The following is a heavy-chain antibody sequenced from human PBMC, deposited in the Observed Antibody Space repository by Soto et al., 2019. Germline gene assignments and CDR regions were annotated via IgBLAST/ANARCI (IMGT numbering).Heavy chain of an antibody. CDR1: GGSISTSNW. Sequence: QVQLQESGPGLVKPSGTLSLTCTVSGGSISTSNWWSWVRQPPGKGLEWIGEIYHSGSINYNPSLKSRVTISVDKSKTQFSRKLSSVTAADTAVYYCARGARSGGSSYNWFDPWGQGTLVTVSS. J-gene: IGHJ5*02. V-gene: IGHV4-4*02. CDR3: ARGARSGGSSYNWFDP. CDR2: IYHSGSI. D-gene: IGHD2-15*01.